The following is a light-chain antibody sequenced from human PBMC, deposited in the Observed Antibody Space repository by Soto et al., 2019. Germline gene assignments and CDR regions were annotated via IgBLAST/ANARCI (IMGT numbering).Light chain of an antibody. CDR2: VAS. V-gene: IGKV1-39*01. CDR3: QQSYSTPYS. Sequence: DLQMTQSPSSLSASVGDSVTIICRASQSISSYLNWYQQKPGKVPKLLISVASNLQSGVPSRFSGSGSGTDFTLTISSLQTEDFATYYCQQSYSTPYSFGQGTKLEIK. J-gene: IGKJ2*03. CDR1: QSISSY.